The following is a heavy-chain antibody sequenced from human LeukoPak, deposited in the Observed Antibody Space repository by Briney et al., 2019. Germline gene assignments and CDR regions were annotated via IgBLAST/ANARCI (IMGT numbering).Heavy chain of an antibody. CDR2: ISWNSGSI. V-gene: IGHV3-9*01. D-gene: IGHD6-19*01. CDR3: AKDSIAVAGGGFDY. CDR1: GFTFDDYA. J-gene: IGHJ4*02. Sequence: GGSLRLSCAASGFTFDDYAMHWVRQAPGKGLEWVSGISWNSGSIGYADSVKGRFTISRDNAKNSLYLQMNSLRAEDTALYYCAKDSIAVAGGGFDYWGQGTLVTVSS.